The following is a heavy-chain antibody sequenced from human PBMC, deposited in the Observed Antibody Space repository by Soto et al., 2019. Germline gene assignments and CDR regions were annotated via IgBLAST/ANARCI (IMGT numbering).Heavy chain of an antibody. CDR2: ISGSGGST. J-gene: IGHJ6*03. CDR1: GFIFSSYA. V-gene: IGHV3-23*01. D-gene: IGHD2-2*01. CDR3: AKCSSTSFTDDYYYYYMDV. Sequence: GGSLRLSCAASGFIFSSYAMSWVRQAPGKGLEWVSAISGSGGSTYYADSVKGRFTISRDNSKNTLYLQMNSLRAEDTAVYYCAKCSSTSFTDDYYYYYMDVWGKGTTVTVSS.